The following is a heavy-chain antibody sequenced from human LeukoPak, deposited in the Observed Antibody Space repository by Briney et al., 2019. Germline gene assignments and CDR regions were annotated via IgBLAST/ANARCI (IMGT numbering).Heavy chain of an antibody. Sequence: ASVNVSCKASGYTFTGYYMHWVRQAPGQGLDWMGWINPNSGGTNYAQKFQGRVTMTRDTSINTAYMELSRLRSDDTAVYYCARWVTMKVGHYGMDVWGQGTTVTVSS. J-gene: IGHJ6*02. V-gene: IGHV1-2*02. CDR3: ARWVTMKVGHYGMDV. CDR1: GYTFTGYY. CDR2: INPNSGGT. D-gene: IGHD3-22*01.